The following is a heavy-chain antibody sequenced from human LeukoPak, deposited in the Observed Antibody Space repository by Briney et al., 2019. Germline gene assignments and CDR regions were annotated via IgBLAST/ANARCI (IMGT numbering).Heavy chain of an antibody. J-gene: IGHJ4*02. V-gene: IGHV1-58*01. CDR2: IVVGSGNT. CDR3: ARARGSGPFDY. Sequence: RASVKVSCKASGFTFTSSAVQWVRQARGQRLEWIGWIVVGSGNTNYAQKFQERVTMTRDTSTSTVYMELSSLRSEDTAVYYCARARGSGPFDYWGQGTLVTVSS. D-gene: IGHD6-19*01. CDR1: GFTFTSSA.